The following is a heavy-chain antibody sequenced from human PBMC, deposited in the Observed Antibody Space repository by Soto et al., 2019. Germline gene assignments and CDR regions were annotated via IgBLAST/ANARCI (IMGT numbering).Heavy chain of an antibody. CDR1: GFNVSSNY. D-gene: IGHD2-2*01. Sequence: EVQLVESGGGLIQPGGSLRLSCAASGFNVSSNYMSWVRQAPGKGLEWLSVIYSGGSTYYAESVKGRFTISRDNSKNTLNLQMTALRVEATAVYYCARGPHVGISTSWGQGPLVPVSP. CDR2: IYSGGST. J-gene: IGHJ4*02. CDR3: ARGPHVGISTS. V-gene: IGHV3-53*01.